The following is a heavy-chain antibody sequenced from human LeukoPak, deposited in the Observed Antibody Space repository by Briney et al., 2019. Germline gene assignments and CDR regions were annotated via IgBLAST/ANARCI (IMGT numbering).Heavy chain of an antibody. CDR1: GFTFSSYS. CDR3: TTDRIAVAGNSDY. CDR2: IKSKTDGGTT. V-gene: IGHV3-15*01. D-gene: IGHD6-19*01. J-gene: IGHJ4*02. Sequence: PGGSLRLSRVASGFTFSSYSMNWVRQAPGKGLEWVGRIKSKTDGGTTDYAAPVKGRFTISRDDSKNTLYLQMNSLKTEDTAVYYCTTDRIAVAGNSDYWGQGTLVTVPS.